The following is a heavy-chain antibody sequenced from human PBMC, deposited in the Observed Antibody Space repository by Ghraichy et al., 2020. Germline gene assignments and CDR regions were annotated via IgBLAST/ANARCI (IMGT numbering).Heavy chain of an antibody. Sequence: GSLRLSCTVLDAPTGAPSEYWSWLRQAPGKGLEWIGNVVQSGNADQNGAFENRVTISLDTSKNQFSLKLTSVTAADTAVYYCARGRVDFDLWGPGILVTVSS. CDR1: DAPTGAPSEY. CDR2: VVQSGNA. D-gene: IGHD2-15*01. CDR3: ARGRVDFDL. V-gene: IGHV4-61*01. J-gene: IGHJ4*02.